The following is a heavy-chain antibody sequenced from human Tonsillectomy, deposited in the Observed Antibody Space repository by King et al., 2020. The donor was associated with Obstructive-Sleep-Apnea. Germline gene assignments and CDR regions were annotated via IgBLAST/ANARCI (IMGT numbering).Heavy chain of an antibody. D-gene: IGHD2-15*01. CDR2: ITTGGGST. CDR1: GFTFNRYA. Sequence: VQLVESGGGLVQPGGSLVLTCAVSGFTFNRYAMSWVRQAPGKGLDWVSSITTGGGSTYYSDSVKGRFTISRDNSKNTLYLQMNSLRAEDTAVYYCAKGGGDFDYWGQGALVTVSS. CDR3: AKGGGDFDY. J-gene: IGHJ4*02. V-gene: IGHV3-23*04.